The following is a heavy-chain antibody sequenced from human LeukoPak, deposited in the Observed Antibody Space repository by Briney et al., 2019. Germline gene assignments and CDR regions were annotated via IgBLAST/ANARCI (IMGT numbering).Heavy chain of an antibody. J-gene: IGHJ4*02. CDR3: ASGNRYSSSFDY. Sequence: PGGSLRLSCAASGFTFSDYYMSWIRQAPGKGLEWISYISSSGDTIFYADSVKGRFTISRDNAKNSLYLQMNSLRAEDTAVYYRASGNRYSSSFDYWGQGTLVTVSS. V-gene: IGHV3-11*04. CDR1: GFTFSDYY. CDR2: ISSSGDTI. D-gene: IGHD6-6*01.